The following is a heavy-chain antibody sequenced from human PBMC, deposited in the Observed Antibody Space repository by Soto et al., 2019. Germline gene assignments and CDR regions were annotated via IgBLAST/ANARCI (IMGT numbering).Heavy chain of an antibody. CDR1: GFTFSSYA. Sequence: GGSLRLSCAASGFTFSSYAMHWVRQAPGKGLEWVAVISYDGSNKYYADSVKGRFTISRDNSKNTLYLQMNSLRAEDTAVYYCARVTITMIVVDSDYYYGMDVWGQGTTVTVSS. CDR3: ARVTITMIVVDSDYYYGMDV. D-gene: IGHD3-22*01. V-gene: IGHV3-30-3*01. CDR2: ISYDGSNK. J-gene: IGHJ6*02.